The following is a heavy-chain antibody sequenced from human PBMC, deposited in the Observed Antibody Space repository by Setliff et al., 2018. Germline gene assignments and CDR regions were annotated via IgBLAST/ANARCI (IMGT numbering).Heavy chain of an antibody. CDR2: IFYSGDT. Sequence: PSETLSLTCAVSGGSVTSHYWSWIRQPPGKGLEWIGFIFYSGDTNSNPSLKSRVTMSVDTSKNQFSLKLNSVTAADTATYYCARDRSYYASGSLTKWLDYWGQGALVTVSS. CDR3: ARDRSYYASGSLTKWLDY. D-gene: IGHD3-10*01. V-gene: IGHV4-59*02. J-gene: IGHJ4*02. CDR1: GGSVTSHY.